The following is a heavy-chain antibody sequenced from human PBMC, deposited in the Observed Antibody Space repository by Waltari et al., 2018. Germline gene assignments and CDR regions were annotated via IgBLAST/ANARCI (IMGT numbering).Heavy chain of an antibody. CDR3: TRGGVGYGNFEY. V-gene: IGHV3-74*01. Sequence: EVQLVESGGDLVEPGGSLRLPCAASGFAFSSYWLHWVRQTPEKGLVWVSRIYTSASDTYHADSVKGRFTISRDNAKNTLYLQMNRLRVEDTAVYYCTRGGVGYGNFEYWGLGTLVTVSS. D-gene: IGHD5-12*01. CDR2: IYTSASDT. J-gene: IGHJ4*02. CDR1: GFAFSSYW.